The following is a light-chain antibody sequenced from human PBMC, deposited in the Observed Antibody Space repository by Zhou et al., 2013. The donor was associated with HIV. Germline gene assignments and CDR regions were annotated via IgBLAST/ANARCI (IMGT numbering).Light chain of an antibody. CDR3: QQYYSYPRT. V-gene: IGKV1-33*01. CDR2: DAS. CDR1: QDIDNH. Sequence: DIQMTQSPSSLSASVGDRVTITCQASQDIDNHLNWYQQKPGKAPKLLIYDASNLETGVPSGFSGSGSGTDFTLTISCLQSEDFATYYCQQYYSYPRTFGQGTKVEIK. J-gene: IGKJ1*01.